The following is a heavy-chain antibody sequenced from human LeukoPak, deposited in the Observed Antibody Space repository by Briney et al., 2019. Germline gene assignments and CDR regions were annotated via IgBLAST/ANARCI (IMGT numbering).Heavy chain of an antibody. CDR3: ARAGAVEVFDY. D-gene: IGHD6-19*01. J-gene: IGHJ4*02. V-gene: IGHV3-53*01. CDR1: GFTVSSNY. Sequence: GGSLRLSCAASGFTVSSNYMSWVRQAPGKGLEWVSVIYSGGSTYYADSVKGRFTISRDNSKNTLYLQMNSLRVEDTAVYYCARAGAVEVFDYWGQGTLVTVSS. CDR2: IYSGGST.